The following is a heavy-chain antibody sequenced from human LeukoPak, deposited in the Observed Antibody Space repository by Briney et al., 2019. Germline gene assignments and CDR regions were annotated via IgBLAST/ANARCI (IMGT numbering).Heavy chain of an antibody. J-gene: IGHJ4*02. CDR3: AKTTTGYSSRRYTGWPVDY. V-gene: IGHV3-23*01. CDR1: GFTFTSYA. Sequence: GGSLRLSCAASGFTFTSYAMYWVRQAPGKGLEWVSGIFARVGNPHYAHSVQGRFTISTDNYQNTVYLQMTSLRAEDTAVYYCAKTTTGYSSRRYTGWPVDYWGQGTLVTVSS. D-gene: IGHD6-19*01. CDR2: IFARVGNP.